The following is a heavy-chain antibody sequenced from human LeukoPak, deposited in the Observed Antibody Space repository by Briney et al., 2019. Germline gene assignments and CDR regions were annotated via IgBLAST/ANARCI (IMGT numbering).Heavy chain of an antibody. CDR3: AKDSSYGDYRSGDY. D-gene: IGHD4-17*01. CDR2: ISGSGGST. CDR1: GFTFSSYA. J-gene: IGHJ4*02. V-gene: IGHV3-23*01. Sequence: PGGSLRLSCAASGFTFSSYAMSWVRQAPGKGLEWVSAISGSGGSTYYADSVKGRFTISRDNSKNTLYLQMSSLRAEDTAVYYCAKDSSYGDYRSGDYWGQGTLVTVSS.